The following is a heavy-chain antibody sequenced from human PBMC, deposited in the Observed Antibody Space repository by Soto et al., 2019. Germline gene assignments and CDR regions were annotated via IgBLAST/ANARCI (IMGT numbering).Heavy chain of an antibody. J-gene: IGHJ4*02. CDR2: IYYSGST. CDR3: ARQSWLVGAAYDY. D-gene: IGHD1-26*01. V-gene: IGHV4-59*08. CDR1: GGSISSYY. Sequence: QVQLQESGPGLVKPSETLSLTCTVSGGSISSYYWSWIRQPPGKGLEWIGYIYYSGSTNYNPSLKSRVTISVDTSENQFSLKLSSVTAADTAVYYCARQSWLVGAAYDYWGQGTLVTVSS.